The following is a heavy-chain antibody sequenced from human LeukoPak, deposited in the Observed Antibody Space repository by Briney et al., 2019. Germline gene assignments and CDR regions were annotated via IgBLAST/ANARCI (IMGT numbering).Heavy chain of an antibody. V-gene: IGHV3-21*01. Sequence: NPGGSLRLSCAASGFTFSNAWMSWVRQAPGKGLEWVSSISISSSYIYYADPVKGRFTISRDNAKNSLYLQMNSLRAEDTAVYYCARDPGSYHYMDVWGKGTTVTVSS. J-gene: IGHJ6*03. CDR3: ARDPGSYHYMDV. CDR1: GFTFSNAW. CDR2: ISISSSYI. D-gene: IGHD1-14*01.